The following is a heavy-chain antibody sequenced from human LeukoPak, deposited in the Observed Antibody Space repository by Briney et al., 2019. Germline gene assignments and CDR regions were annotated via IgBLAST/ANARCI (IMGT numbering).Heavy chain of an antibody. CDR3: ARHSSGVTNYYYYYMDV. CDR2: IYYSGST. Sequence: SETLSLTCTVSGGSISSSSYYWGWIRQPPGKGLGGVGSIYYSGSTYYNASLKSRVAISVDPAKNQFAVELSAVTAADRALLYCARHSSGVTNYYYYYMDVSGKRTTVTASS. D-gene: IGHD4-11*01. V-gene: IGHV4-39*01. J-gene: IGHJ6*03. CDR1: GGSISSSSYY.